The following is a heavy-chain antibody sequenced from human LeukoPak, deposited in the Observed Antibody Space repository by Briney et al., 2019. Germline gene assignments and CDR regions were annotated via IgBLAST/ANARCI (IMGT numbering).Heavy chain of an antibody. Sequence: GGSLRLSCAASGFTFSSYSMNWVRQAPGKGLEWVSYISSSSSTIYYADSVKGRFTISRDNAKNSLYLQMNSLRAEDTAVYYCARTMEGYAFDIWGQGTMVTVSS. CDR3: ARTMEGYAFDI. J-gene: IGHJ3*02. V-gene: IGHV3-48*01. CDR1: GFTFSSYS. D-gene: IGHD3-3*01. CDR2: ISSSSSTI.